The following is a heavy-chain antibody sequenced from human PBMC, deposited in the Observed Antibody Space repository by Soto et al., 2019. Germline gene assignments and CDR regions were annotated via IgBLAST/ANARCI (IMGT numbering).Heavy chain of an antibody. Sequence: QVQLVQSGAEVKKPGASVKVSCKASGYTFSGFAIHWVRQAPGQRLEWMGWIDAGNGNTQYSQRLQGRVTITRDTXXSTVYMELTSLRSEDTAVYYCATYSYDNSAWYVNCWGQGTLVTVSS. D-gene: IGHD6-19*01. CDR3: ATYSYDNSAWYVNC. CDR2: IDAGNGNT. V-gene: IGHV1-3*01. J-gene: IGHJ4*02. CDR1: GYTFSGFA.